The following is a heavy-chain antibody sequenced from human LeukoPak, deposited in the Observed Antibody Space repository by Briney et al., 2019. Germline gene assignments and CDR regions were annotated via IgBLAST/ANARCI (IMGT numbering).Heavy chain of an antibody. CDR1: SDSMSGQY. V-gene: IGHV4-59*11. Sequence: SETLSLTCTISSDSMSGQYWSWIRQPPGKGLEWIGYIYYSGSPNYNPSLESRFTISVDTSKNQFSLNLNSVTAADTAVYYCARGGPSSKYFGLWGRGTLVTVSS. D-gene: IGHD6-6*01. CDR3: ARGGPSSKYFGL. CDR2: IYYSGSP. J-gene: IGHJ2*01.